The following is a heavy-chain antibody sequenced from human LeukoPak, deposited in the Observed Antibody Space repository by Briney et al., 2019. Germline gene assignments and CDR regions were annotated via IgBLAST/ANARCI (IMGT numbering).Heavy chain of an antibody. Sequence: GGSLRLSCAASGFTFNRYSMNWVRHATGKGLEWVSYIAYTGTIHYADSVKGRFTISRDDAKNSLYLHMNSLRAEDTAVYYCTRDPRALDYWGQGTLVTVSS. CDR3: TRDPRALDY. CDR1: GFTFNRYS. J-gene: IGHJ4*02. CDR2: IAYTGTI. V-gene: IGHV3-48*01.